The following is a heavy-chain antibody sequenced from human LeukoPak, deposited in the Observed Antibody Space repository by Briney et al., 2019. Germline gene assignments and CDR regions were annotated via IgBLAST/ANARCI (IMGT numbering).Heavy chain of an antibody. D-gene: IGHD3-10*01. J-gene: IGHJ4*02. CDR1: GGSISSYY. CDR3: ARDHGEEGDYSFDY. Sequence: PSETLPLTCTVSGGSISSYYWGWIRQPPGKGLEWIGNIYYSGSTYYNPSLKSRVTISVDTSKNQFSLKLSSVTAADTAVYYCARDHGEEGDYSFDYWGQGTLVTVSS. CDR2: IYYSGST. V-gene: IGHV4-39*07.